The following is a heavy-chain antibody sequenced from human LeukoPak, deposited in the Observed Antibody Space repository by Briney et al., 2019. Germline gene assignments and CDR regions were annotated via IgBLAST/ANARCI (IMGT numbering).Heavy chain of an antibody. Sequence: SVKVSCKASGGTFSSYVITWVRQAPGQGLEWMGGIIPIFGTGNYAQKFQGRVTITADESTNTAYMELSSLRSEDTAVYYCARDLGGGYFDYWGQGTLVTVSS. CDR2: IIPIFGTG. D-gene: IGHD3-22*01. V-gene: IGHV1-69*13. CDR1: GGTFSSYV. CDR3: ARDLGGGYFDY. J-gene: IGHJ4*02.